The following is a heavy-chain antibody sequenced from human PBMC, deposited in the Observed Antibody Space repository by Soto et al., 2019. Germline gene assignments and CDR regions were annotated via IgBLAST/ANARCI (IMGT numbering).Heavy chain of an antibody. J-gene: IGHJ4*02. CDR3: AGDMRYSSRPDY. Sequence: QVQLVQSGAEVKKPGASVKVSCKASGYTFTSYGISWVRQAPGQGLEWMGWISAYNGNTNYAQKLQGRVTMTPGKSTSTDYMELRSLRSDDTAVYYCAGDMRYSSRPDYWGQGTLVSVSA. CDR1: GYTFTSYG. V-gene: IGHV1-18*01. D-gene: IGHD6-13*01. CDR2: ISAYNGNT.